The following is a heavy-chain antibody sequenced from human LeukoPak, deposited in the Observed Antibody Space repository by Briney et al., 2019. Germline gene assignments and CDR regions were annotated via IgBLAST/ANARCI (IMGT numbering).Heavy chain of an antibody. V-gene: IGHV4-4*02. D-gene: IGHD5-18*01. CDR3: ASGRYSHGHFDY. CDR1: GGSISSSNW. CDR2: IYHSGST. J-gene: IGHJ4*02. Sequence: SGTLSLTCAVSGGSISSSNWWRLVRQPPGKGLEWIGEIYHSGSTNYNPSLKSRVTISVDKSKNQFSLQLTSVTAADTAVYYCASGRYSHGHFDYWGQGTLVTVSS.